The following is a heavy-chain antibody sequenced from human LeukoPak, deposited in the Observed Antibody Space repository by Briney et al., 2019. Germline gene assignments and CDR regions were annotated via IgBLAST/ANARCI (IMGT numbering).Heavy chain of an antibody. CDR2: VWYDGSNK. J-gene: IGHJ4*02. CDR3: ARDPKYSNSWFFDY. V-gene: IGHV3-33*01. CDR1: GFAFGRSG. D-gene: IGHD6-13*01. Sequence: PGRSLRLSCAASGFAFGRSGMHWVRQAPGKGLEWVAVVWYDGSNKHYADSVKGRFTISRDNSNNTLYLQMNSLRAEDTAVYYCARDPKYSNSWFFDYWGQGTLVTVSS.